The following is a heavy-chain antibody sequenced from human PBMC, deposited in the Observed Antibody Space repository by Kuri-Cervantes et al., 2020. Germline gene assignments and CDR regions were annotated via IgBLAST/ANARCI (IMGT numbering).Heavy chain of an antibody. CDR3: ARVGASGAFDI. D-gene: IGHD1-26*01. CDR1: GFTFSSYA. V-gene: IGHV3-30*14. CDR2: ISYDGSNK. Sequence: GGSLRLSCAASGFTFSSYAMHWVRQAPGKGLEWVAVISYDGSNKYYADSVKGRFTISRDNSKNTLYLQMGSLGSEDMAMYYCARVGASGAFDIWGQGTMVTVSS. J-gene: IGHJ3*02.